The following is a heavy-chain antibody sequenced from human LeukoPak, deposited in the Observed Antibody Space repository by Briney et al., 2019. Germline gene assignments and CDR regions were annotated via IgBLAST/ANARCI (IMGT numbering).Heavy chain of an antibody. Sequence: GGSLRLSCAASGFTFSSYGMHWVRQAPGKGLEWVAVISYDGSNKYYADSVKGRFTISRDNSKNTLYLQMNSLRAEDTAVYYCARVDSSGWYFMGHWGQGTLVTVSS. CDR3: ARVDSSGWYFMGH. CDR1: GFTFSSYG. D-gene: IGHD6-19*01. V-gene: IGHV3-30*03. J-gene: IGHJ4*02. CDR2: ISYDGSNK.